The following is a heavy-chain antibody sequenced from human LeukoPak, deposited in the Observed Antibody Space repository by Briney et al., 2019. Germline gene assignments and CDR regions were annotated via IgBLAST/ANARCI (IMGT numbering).Heavy chain of an antibody. D-gene: IGHD3-10*01. CDR1: GYTFTSYG. CDR3: AREYGSGSYTGIDY. V-gene: IGHV1-18*01. CDR2: ISGYNGNT. J-gene: IGHJ4*02. Sequence: ASVKVSCKASGYTFTSYGISWVRQAPGQGLEWMGWISGYNGNTNYAQILQGRVTMTTDTSTSTAYMELRSLRSDDTAVYYCAREYGSGSYTGIDYWGQGTLVTVSS.